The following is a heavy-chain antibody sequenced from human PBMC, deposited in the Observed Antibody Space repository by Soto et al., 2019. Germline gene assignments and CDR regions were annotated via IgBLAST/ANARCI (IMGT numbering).Heavy chain of an antibody. CDR2: IFRSGTT. Sequence: QVQLQESGPGLVKPSGTLSLTCAVSGGSVSGDSWWSWVRQSPGKGLEWIGEIFRSGTTFYNPSPQSRITISIDKSKDPFPLKPTSVTAPDPAVYYCASGGDYTWHSWGQGTLVTVSS. J-gene: IGHJ4*02. CDR1: GGSVSGDSW. V-gene: IGHV4-4*02. CDR3: ASGGDYTWHS. D-gene: IGHD4-17*01.